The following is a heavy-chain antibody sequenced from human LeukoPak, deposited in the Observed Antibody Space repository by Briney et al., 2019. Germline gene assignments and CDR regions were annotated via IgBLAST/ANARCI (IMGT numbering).Heavy chain of an antibody. CDR2: SRNKARSHTT. D-gene: IGHD5-18*01. CDR1: GFTFSDRE. V-gene: IGHV3-72*01. J-gene: IGHJ6*02. CDR3: ALWSYYYYGLDV. Sequence: VGSLRLAWAASGFTFSDREMDCVRQAPLKGLEWVGRSRNKARSHTTEYAASVKGRVTISRDNSNNSVWLQMNSLKSEDTAVYYCALWSYYYYGLDVWGQGTTVTVSS.